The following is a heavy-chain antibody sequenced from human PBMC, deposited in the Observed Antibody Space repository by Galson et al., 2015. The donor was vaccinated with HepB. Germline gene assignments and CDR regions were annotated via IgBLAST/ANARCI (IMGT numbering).Heavy chain of an antibody. Sequence: SLRLSCAASGFTFSSYGMHWVRQAPGKGLEWVAVISYDGSNKYYADSVKGRFTISRDNSKNTLYLQMNSLRAEDTAVYYCAKDREYYDILTGYYTSNAFDIWGQGTMVTVSS. CDR3: AKDREYYDILTGYYTSNAFDI. CDR2: ISYDGSNK. V-gene: IGHV3-30*18. J-gene: IGHJ3*02. D-gene: IGHD3-9*01. CDR1: GFTFSSYG.